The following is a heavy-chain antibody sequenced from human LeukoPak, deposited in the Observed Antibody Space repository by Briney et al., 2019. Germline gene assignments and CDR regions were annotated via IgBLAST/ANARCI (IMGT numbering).Heavy chain of an antibody. Sequence: GGSLRLSRTASGFTFSDHYMDWVRQAPGKEPEWVGRTKNKANGYTTEYAASVKGRFTISRDDSKNSLYLQMNSLKTEDTAVYYCVRVRLQRNWYFEVWGRGTLVTVSS. CDR3: VRVRLQRNWYFEV. CDR1: GFTFSDHY. J-gene: IGHJ2*01. V-gene: IGHV3-72*01. D-gene: IGHD6-25*01. CDR2: TKNKANGYTT.